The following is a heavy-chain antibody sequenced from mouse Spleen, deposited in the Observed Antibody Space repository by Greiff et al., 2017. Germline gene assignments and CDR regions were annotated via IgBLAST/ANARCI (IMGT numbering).Heavy chain of an antibody. D-gene: IGHD1-1*01. CDR2: IDPANGNT. V-gene: IGHV14-3*01. CDR3: ASPYYGSSSSFAY. Sequence: EVQLQQSVAELVRPGASVKLSCTASGFNIKNTYMHWVKQRPEQGLEWIGRIDPANGNTKYAPKFQGKATITADTSSNTAYLQLSSLTSEDTAIYYCASPYYGSSSSFAYWGQGTLVTVSA. J-gene: IGHJ3*01. CDR1: GFNIKNTY.